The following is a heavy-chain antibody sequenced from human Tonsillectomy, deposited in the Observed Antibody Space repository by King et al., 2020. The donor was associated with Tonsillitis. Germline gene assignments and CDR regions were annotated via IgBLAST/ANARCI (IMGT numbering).Heavy chain of an antibody. Sequence: VQLVESGGGVVQPGRSLILSCAASGFSFSIHGMHWVRQAPGKGLEWVAVIWFDGSNKYYADTVKGRFSIARDNSQNTLYLQMNSLRAEDTAVYYWAGGSGPPTAAAFDIWGQGTMVTVSS. CDR1: GFSFSIHG. D-gene: IGHD3-10*01. CDR3: AGGSGPPTAAAFDI. J-gene: IGHJ3*02. V-gene: IGHV3-33*08. CDR2: IWFDGSNK.